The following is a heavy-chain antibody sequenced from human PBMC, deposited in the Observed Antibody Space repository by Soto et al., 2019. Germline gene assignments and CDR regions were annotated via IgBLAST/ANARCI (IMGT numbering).Heavy chain of an antibody. CDR3: ARGYASGRSYYFDY. V-gene: IGHV3-66*01. D-gene: IGHD1-26*01. Sequence: GGSLILSCAASGFTVSTNYLTWVRQGPGKGLAWVAVIYGATSTYYADSVKGRFTISRDNSKNTLYLEMNSLRAEDTAMYYCARGYASGRSYYFDYWGQGTLVTVSS. CDR2: IYGATST. CDR1: GFTVSTNY. J-gene: IGHJ4*02.